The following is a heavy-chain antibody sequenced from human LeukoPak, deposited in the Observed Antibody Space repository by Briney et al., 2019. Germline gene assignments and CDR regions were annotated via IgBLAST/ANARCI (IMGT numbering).Heavy chain of an antibody. CDR2: INPNSGGT. V-gene: IGHV1-2*02. CDR1: GYTFTGYY. Sequence: AAVKVSCKASGYTFTGYYMHWVRQAPGQGLEWMGWINPNSGGTNYAQKFQGRVTMTRDTSISTAYMELSRLRSDDTAVYYCVRYWGSSGGWYTYTPGGWFDPWGQGTLVTVSS. D-gene: IGHD6-19*01. J-gene: IGHJ5*02. CDR3: VRYWGSSGGWYTYTPGGWFDP.